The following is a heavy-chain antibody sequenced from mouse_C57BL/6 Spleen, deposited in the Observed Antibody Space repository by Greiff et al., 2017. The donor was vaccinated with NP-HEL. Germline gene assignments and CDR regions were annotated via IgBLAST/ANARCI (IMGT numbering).Heavy chain of an antibody. D-gene: IGHD3-2*02. V-gene: IGHV1-82*01. J-gene: IGHJ2*01. CDR3: ARGTAQATTFGY. Sequence: VQLQQSGPELVKPGASVKISCKASGYAFSSSWMNWVKQRPGKGLEWIGRIYPGDGDTNYNGKFKGKATLTADKSSSTAYMQLSSLTSEDSAVYFCARGTAQATTFGYWGQGTTLTVSS. CDR1: GYAFSSSW. CDR2: IYPGDGDT.